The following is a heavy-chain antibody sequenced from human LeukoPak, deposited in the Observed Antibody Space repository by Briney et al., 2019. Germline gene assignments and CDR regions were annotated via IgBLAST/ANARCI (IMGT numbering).Heavy chain of an antibody. D-gene: IGHD5-12*01. Sequence: GGSLRLSCAASGFTFSSYGMHWVRQAPGKGLEWVAFIRHDGSNKYYADSVKGRFTISRDNSKNTLYLQMNSLRAEDTAVYYCARAVGYDIDYYYYMDVWGKGTTVTVSS. CDR1: GFTFSSYG. CDR3: ARAVGYDIDYYYYMDV. CDR2: IRHDGSNK. V-gene: IGHV3-30*02. J-gene: IGHJ6*03.